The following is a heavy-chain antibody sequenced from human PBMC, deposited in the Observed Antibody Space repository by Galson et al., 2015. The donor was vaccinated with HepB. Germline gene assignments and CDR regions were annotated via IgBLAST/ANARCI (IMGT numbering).Heavy chain of an antibody. CDR2: IYPGDSDS. D-gene: IGHD3-22*01. V-gene: IGHV5-51*01. J-gene: IGHJ4*02. Sequence: QSGAEVKKPGESLTISCKGSGYSFSTYWIGWVRQLPGKGLEWMGIIYPGDSDSRFSPSFQGQVTISADKSIRTAYLQWSSLKASDTAVYYCARGYDITGYLDYWGQGTLVTVSS. CDR1: GYSFSTYW. CDR3: ARGYDITGYLDY.